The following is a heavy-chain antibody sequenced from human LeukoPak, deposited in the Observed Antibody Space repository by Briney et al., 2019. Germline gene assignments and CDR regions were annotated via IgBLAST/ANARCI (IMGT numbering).Heavy chain of an antibody. CDR1: GFTFDDYA. V-gene: IGHV3-20*04. CDR3: ARDGLRRPPTPYCGGDCPLDY. D-gene: IGHD2-21*02. J-gene: IGHJ4*02. Sequence: GGSPRLSCAVPGFTFDDYAMSWVRHTPGKGLEWVSATNWDGGRTGYADTVKGRFTISRDNAKNSLYLQMNSLRVEDAAMYYCARDGLRRPPTPYCGGDCPLDYWGQGTVVSVSS. CDR2: TNWDGGRT.